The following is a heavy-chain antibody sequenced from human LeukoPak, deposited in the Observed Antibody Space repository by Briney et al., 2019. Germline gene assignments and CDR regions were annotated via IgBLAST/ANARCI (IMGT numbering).Heavy chain of an antibody. V-gene: IGHV4-59*01. J-gene: IGHJ4*02. CDR3: ARDRVRGNSNPFFDY. CDR1: GGSFSGYY. D-gene: IGHD4-11*01. Sequence: SETLSLTCAVYGGSFSGYYWSWIRQPPGKGLEWIGYIYYSGSTNYNPSLKSRVTISVDTSKNQFSLKLISVTAADTAVYYCARDRVRGNSNPFFDYWGQGTLVTVSS. CDR2: IYYSGST.